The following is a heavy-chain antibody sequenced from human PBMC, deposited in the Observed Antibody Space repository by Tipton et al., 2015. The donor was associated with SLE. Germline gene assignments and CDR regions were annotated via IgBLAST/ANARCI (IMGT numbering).Heavy chain of an antibody. J-gene: IGHJ4*02. CDR1: GGSIGPYY. V-gene: IGHV4-59*01. CDR2: IYNSATSSGST. Sequence: TLSLTCKVSGGSIGPYYWNWIRQSPGKGLEWIGYIYNSATSSGSTNYNSSLKSRVTMSVDPSRMQISLNLRSVTAADTAVYYCARFHVKSYYEFDCWGQGTLVTVSS. CDR3: ARFHVKSYYEFDC. D-gene: IGHD3-10*01.